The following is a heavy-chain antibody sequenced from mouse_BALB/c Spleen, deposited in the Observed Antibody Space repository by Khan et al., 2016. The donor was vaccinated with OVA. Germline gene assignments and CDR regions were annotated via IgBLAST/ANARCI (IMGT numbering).Heavy chain of an antibody. CDR2: ISYSGNT. Sequence: EVQLQESGPGLVKPSQSLSLTCTVTGYSIASDYVWNWIRQFPGNKLEWMGFISYSGNTNYNPSLKSRISITRDTSKNQFFLQLNCVTSEDTATYYCARVYGRHFDYWGQGTTLTVSS. J-gene: IGHJ2*01. CDR3: ARVYGRHFDY. CDR1: GYSIASDYV. D-gene: IGHD1-1*01. V-gene: IGHV3-2*02.